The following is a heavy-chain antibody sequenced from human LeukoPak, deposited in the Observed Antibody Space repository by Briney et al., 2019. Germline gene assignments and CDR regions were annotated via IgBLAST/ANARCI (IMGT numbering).Heavy chain of an antibody. D-gene: IGHD1-1*01. V-gene: IGHV3-20*04. CDR1: GFTFDDYG. Sequence: GGFLRLSCAASGFTFDDYGMSWVRQAPGKGLEWVSGINWNGGSTGYADSVKGRFTISRDNAKNSLYLQMNSLRAEDTALYYCARAGTTLGYYYYYYMDVWGKGTTVTVSS. J-gene: IGHJ6*03. CDR2: INWNGGST. CDR3: ARAGTTLGYYYYYYMDV.